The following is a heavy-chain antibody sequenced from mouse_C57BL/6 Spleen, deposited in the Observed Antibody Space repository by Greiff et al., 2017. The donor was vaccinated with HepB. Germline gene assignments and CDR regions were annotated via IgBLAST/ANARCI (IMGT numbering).Heavy chain of an antibody. CDR1: GYTFTSYW. V-gene: IGHV1-55*01. CDR2: IYPGSGST. CDR3: ARENGGYAMDY. Sequence: VKLQESGAELVKPGASVKMSCKASGYTFTSYWITWVKQRPGQGLEWIGDIYPGSGSTNYNEKFKSKATLTVDTSSSTAYMQLSSLTSEDSAVYYCARENGGYAMDYWGQGTSVTVSS. J-gene: IGHJ4*01.